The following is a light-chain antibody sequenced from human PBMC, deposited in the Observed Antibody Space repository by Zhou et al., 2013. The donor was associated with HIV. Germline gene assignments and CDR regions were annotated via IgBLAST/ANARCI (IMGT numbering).Light chain of an antibody. V-gene: IGKV3-20*01. CDR1: QSVRSG. J-gene: IGKJ4*01. CDR2: DAS. Sequence: EIVLTQSPGTLSLSPGERATLSCRASQSVRSGVAWYQQKPGQAPRLLIYDASTRATGIPPRFSGSGSGTDFTLAISGLEPEDLAVYYCQQYGSPLLTFGGGTKVEIK. CDR3: QQYGSPLLT.